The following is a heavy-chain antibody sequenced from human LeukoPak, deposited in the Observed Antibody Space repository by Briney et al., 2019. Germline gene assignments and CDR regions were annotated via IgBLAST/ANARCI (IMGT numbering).Heavy chain of an antibody. CDR2: IIPIFGTA. Sequence: GSSVKVSCKASGGTFSSYAISWVRQAPGQGLEWMGGIIPIFGTANYAQKFQGRVTITADESTSTAYMELSSLRSEDTAVYYCARVGGFDDYVWGSYRYSWFGPWGQGTLVTVSS. CDR3: ARVGGFDDYVWGSYRYSWFGP. V-gene: IGHV1-69*01. CDR1: GGTFSSYA. J-gene: IGHJ5*02. D-gene: IGHD3-16*02.